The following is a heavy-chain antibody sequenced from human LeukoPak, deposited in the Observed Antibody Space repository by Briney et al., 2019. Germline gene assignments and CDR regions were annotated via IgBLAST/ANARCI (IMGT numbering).Heavy chain of an antibody. CDR2: IYWDDDK. CDR3: ARRIVGTTTYYFDY. V-gene: IGHV2-5*02. CDR1: GFSLSTSGVG. D-gene: IGHD1-26*01. J-gene: IGHJ4*02. Sequence: SGPTLVKPTQTLTLTCTFSGFSLSTSGVGVGWIRQPPGRALEWLAVIYWDDDKRYSPSLKTRLTITKDTSKNQVVLTMTNMDPVGTATYYCARRIVGTTTYYFDYWGQGTLVTVSS.